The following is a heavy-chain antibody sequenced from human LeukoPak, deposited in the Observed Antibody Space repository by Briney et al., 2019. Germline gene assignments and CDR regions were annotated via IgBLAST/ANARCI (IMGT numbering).Heavy chain of an antibody. CDR2: IYYSGST. CDR3: ARDRYSGSYSDY. CDR1: GVSISSYY. D-gene: IGHD1-26*01. Sequence: SETLSLTCTVSGVSISSYYWTWIRQPPGKGLEWIGYIYYSGSTNYNPSLKSRVTISVDTSKNQFSLKVSSVTAADTAVYYCARDRYSGSYSDYWGQGTVVTVSS. V-gene: IGHV4-59*01. J-gene: IGHJ4*02.